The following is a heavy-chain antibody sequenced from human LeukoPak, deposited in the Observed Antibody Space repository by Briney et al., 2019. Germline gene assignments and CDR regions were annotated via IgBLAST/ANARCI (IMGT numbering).Heavy chain of an antibody. J-gene: IGHJ4*02. CDR1: GFTFSIYA. V-gene: IGHV3-23*01. CDR2: ISGSGGT. CDR3: ATEGWSRYYLDY. D-gene: IGHD6-19*01. Sequence: PGGSLGLSCVASGFTFSIYAMSRVRQAPGKGLEWVSGISGSGGTDYSDSVKGRFTISRDNSKNTVYLQLNSLRAEDTAVYYCATEGWSRYYLDYWGQGTLVTVSS.